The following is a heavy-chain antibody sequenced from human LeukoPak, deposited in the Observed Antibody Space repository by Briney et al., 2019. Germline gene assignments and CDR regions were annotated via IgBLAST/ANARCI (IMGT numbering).Heavy chain of an antibody. Sequence: PGRSLRLSCAASGFTFSSYAMSWVRQAPGKGLEWVSAISGSGGSTYNTDSVKGRFTISRDNSKNTLYLQMHSLRAEDTAVYYCAKDLGYSGYDYYFDYWGQGTLVTVSS. CDR2: ISGSGGST. V-gene: IGHV3-23*01. J-gene: IGHJ4*02. CDR3: AKDLGYSGYDYYFDY. D-gene: IGHD5-12*01. CDR1: GFTFSSYA.